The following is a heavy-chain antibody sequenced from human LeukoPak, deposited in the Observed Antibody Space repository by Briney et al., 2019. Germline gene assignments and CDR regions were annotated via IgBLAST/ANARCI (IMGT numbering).Heavy chain of an antibody. Sequence: GESLKISCKGSGYSFTSYWIGWVRQMPGKGLEWMGIIYPGDSDTRYSPSFQGQVTISVDKSINTVYLQWSSLKASDTAMYYCARPDCFSGRCYLGTWGQGTLVTVSS. J-gene: IGHJ5*02. CDR2: IYPGDSDT. CDR1: GYSFTSYW. CDR3: ARPDCFSGRCYLGT. D-gene: IGHD6-19*01. V-gene: IGHV5-51*01.